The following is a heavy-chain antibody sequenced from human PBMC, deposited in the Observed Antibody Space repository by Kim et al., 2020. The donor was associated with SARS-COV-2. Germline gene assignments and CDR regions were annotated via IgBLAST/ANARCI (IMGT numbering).Heavy chain of an antibody. D-gene: IGHD5-18*01. J-gene: IGHJ4*02. CDR2: ISYDGSNK. CDR3: AKDVGVDTAMVVDY. Sequence: GGSLRLSCAASGFTFSSYGMHWVRQAPGKGLEWVAVISYDGSNKYYADSVKGRFTISRDNSKNTLYLQMNSLRAEDTAVYYCAKDVGVDTAMVVDYWGQGTLVTVSS. V-gene: IGHV3-30*18. CDR1: GFTFSSYG.